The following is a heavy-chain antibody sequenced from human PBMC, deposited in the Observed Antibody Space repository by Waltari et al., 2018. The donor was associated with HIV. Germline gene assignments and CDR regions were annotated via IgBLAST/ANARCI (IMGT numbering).Heavy chain of an antibody. V-gene: IGHV3-30*02. Sequence: QVQLVESGGGVVQPGGSLRLSCAASGFTFTTYAMHWVRAAPGKGLEWVAFVRYDGRNKYYADSVKGRFTISRDNSKNTLYLQMNSPRADDTAVYYCARDPSPPILYDILTGYYFDYWGQGTLVTVSS. J-gene: IGHJ4*02. D-gene: IGHD3-9*01. CDR3: ARDPSPPILYDILTGYYFDY. CDR2: VRYDGRNK. CDR1: GFTFTTYA.